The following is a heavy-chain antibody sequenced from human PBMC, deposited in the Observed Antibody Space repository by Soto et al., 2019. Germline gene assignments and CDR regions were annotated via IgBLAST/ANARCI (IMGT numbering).Heavy chain of an antibody. J-gene: IGHJ4*02. CDR1: GGSISTYY. CDR3: ARDYYDTTHFLDY. CDR2: INYSGTT. V-gene: IGHV4-59*01. Sequence: PSETLSLTCTVSGGSISTYYWSWIRQPPGKGLEYIGYINYSGTTKYNPSLKSRVTMSVDTSKNQFSLKVSSVTAADTAVYYCARDYYDTTHFLDYWGRGTLVTVSS. D-gene: IGHD3-22*01.